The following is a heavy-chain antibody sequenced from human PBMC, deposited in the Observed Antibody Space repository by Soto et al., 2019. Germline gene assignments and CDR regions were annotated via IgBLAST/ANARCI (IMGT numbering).Heavy chain of an antibody. J-gene: IGHJ5*02. V-gene: IGHV1-8*01. CDR1: GYSFNSYD. CDR2: MNPNSGNT. Sequence: QVQLVQSGAEVKKPGASVKVSCKASGYSFNSYDINWVRQAPGQGLEWLGWMNPNSGNTGSLQKLQGRVTMTRDTTISAAYMELSSLTSEDTAVYYCARVGQGRIGPWGQGTLVTVAS. CDR3: ARVGQGRIGP.